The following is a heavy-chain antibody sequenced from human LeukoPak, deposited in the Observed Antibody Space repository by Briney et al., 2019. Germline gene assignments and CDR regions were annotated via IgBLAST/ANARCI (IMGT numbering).Heavy chain of an antibody. Sequence: QTGGSLRLSCAASGFTFSSYAMSWVRQAPGKGLEWVSGISWNSGSIGYADSVKGRFTISRDNAKNSLYLQMNSLRAEDTALYYCARDSQEWLLHPFDYWGQGTLVTVSS. D-gene: IGHD3-3*01. CDR3: ARDSQEWLLHPFDY. V-gene: IGHV3-9*01. CDR1: GFTFSSYA. J-gene: IGHJ4*02. CDR2: ISWNSGSI.